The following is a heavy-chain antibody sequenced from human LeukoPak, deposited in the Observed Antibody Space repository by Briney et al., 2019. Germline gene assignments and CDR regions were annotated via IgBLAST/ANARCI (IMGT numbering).Heavy chain of an antibody. CDR2: ISSSSSTI. CDR1: GFTFSSYS. CDR3: ARGPTYYDFWSGLKVSDF. Sequence: GGSLRLSCAASGFTFSSYSMNWVRQAPGKGLEWVSYISSSSSTIYYADSVKGRFTISRDNAKNSLYLQMNSLRAEDTAVYYCARGPTYYDFWSGLKVSDFWGQGTLVTVSS. V-gene: IGHV3-48*04. J-gene: IGHJ4*02. D-gene: IGHD3-3*01.